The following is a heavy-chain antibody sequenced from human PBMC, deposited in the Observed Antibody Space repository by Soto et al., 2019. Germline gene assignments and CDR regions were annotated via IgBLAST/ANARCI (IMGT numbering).Heavy chain of an antibody. CDR2: IYYSGGT. Sequence: QLQLQQSGPRLVKPSETLSLTCSVSGGSISGSSHYWGWIRQPPGKGLEWIASIYYSGGTYYNPSLVGRFAISVDTSKNQFSLRLSSVTAGDTAVYSCARHFSRGSYFDYWGQGTLVTASS. CDR3: ARHFSRGSYFDY. CDR1: GGSISGSSHY. V-gene: IGHV4-39*01. J-gene: IGHJ4*02. D-gene: IGHD3-10*01.